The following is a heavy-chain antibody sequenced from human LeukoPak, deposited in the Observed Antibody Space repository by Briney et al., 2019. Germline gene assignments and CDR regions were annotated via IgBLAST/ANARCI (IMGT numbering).Heavy chain of an antibody. CDR1: GGSISSSSYY. CDR2: IYYSGST. J-gene: IGHJ4*02. CDR3: ARELSGSDTWND. D-gene: IGHD1-1*01. Sequence: SETLSLTCTVSGGSISSSSYYWGWIRQPPGKGLEWIGSIYYSGSTYYNPSLKSRVTISVGTSKNQFSLKLSSVTAADTAVYYWARELSGSDTWNDCGQGTLVIVSS. V-gene: IGHV4-39*07.